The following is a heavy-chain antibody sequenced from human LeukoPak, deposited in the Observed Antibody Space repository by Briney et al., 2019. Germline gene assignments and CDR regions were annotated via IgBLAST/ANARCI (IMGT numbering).Heavy chain of an antibody. D-gene: IGHD3-9*01. CDR3: ARGAVYYDILTGQSLGGNWFDP. J-gene: IGHJ5*02. CDR1: GGSIRSYY. CDR2: IYYSGST. Sequence: PAETLSLTCTVSGGSIRSYYWSWIRQPPGKGLEWIGYIYYSGSTNYTPSLKRRVTISVATSKNQFSLKLSSVTAADTAVYYCARGAVYYDILTGQSLGGNWFDPWGQGTLVTVSS. V-gene: IGHV4-59*01.